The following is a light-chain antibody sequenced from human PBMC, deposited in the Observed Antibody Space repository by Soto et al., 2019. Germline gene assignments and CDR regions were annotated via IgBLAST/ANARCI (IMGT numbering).Light chain of an antibody. Sequence: QSVLTQPASVSGSPGQSITISCTGTSSDVGGNKYVSWYQQYPGKVPKLLINKVTNRPSGVSYRFSGSKSSNTASLTISALLAEDEADYFCASSTSDSLYVFGTGTKLTVL. CDR3: ASSTSDSLYV. J-gene: IGLJ1*01. V-gene: IGLV2-14*01. CDR2: KVT. CDR1: SSDVGGNKY.